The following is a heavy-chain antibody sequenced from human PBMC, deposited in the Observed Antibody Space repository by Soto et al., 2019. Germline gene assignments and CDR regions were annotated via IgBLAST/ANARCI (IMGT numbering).Heavy chain of an antibody. D-gene: IGHD3-22*01. CDR1: GGSISSYY. V-gene: IGHV4-59*01. J-gene: IGHJ5*02. CDR2: IYYSGST. CDR3: ATSLGYYDSSGDYSMVGWFDP. Sequence: QVQLQESGPGLVKPSETLSLTCTVSGGSISSYYWSWIRQPPGKGLEWIGYIYYSGSTNYNPSLKSRVTISVDTSKNQFSLKLSSVTAADTAVYYCATSLGYYDSSGDYSMVGWFDPWGQGTLVTVSS.